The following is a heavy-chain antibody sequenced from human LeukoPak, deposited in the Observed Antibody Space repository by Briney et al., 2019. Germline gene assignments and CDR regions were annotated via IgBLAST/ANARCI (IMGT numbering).Heavy chain of an antibody. CDR3: ARQGTSGSYLTGLDV. Sequence: SETLSLTCTVSSGFISTYYWSWIRQSPGKGLEWMGYIFHSGSTTYNPSLSSRLTISVDTSKNQFSLELRSVTAADTAVYYCARQGTSGSYLTGLDVWGQGTTVTVSS. V-gene: IGHV4-59*08. D-gene: IGHD3-22*01. J-gene: IGHJ6*02. CDR2: IFHSGST. CDR1: SGFISTYY.